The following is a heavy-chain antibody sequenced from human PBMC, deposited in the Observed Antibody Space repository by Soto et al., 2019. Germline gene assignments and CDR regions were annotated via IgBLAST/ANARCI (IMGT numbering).Heavy chain of an antibody. D-gene: IGHD3-3*01. CDR2: IKSKTDGGTT. J-gene: IGHJ5*02. CDR3: TTATYYDFWSGYWNWFDP. CDR1: GFTFSNAW. Sequence: GGSLRLSCAASGFTFSNAWMNWVRQAPGKGLEWVGRIKSKTDGGTTDYAAPVKGRFTISRDDSKNTLYLQMNSLKTEDTAVYYCTTATYYDFWSGYWNWFDPWGQGTLVTVSS. V-gene: IGHV3-15*07.